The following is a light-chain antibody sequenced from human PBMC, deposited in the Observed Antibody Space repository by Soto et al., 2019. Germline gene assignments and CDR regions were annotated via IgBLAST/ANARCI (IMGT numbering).Light chain of an antibody. CDR3: QQYGSSPLT. V-gene: IGKV3-20*01. CDR2: DAS. CDR1: QSVRSNY. Sequence: EIVLTQSPDTLSLSPGERATLSCRASQSVRSNYLAWYQQKPGQAPRFLIYDASSRATCIPDRFSGSGSGTDFTLTISTLEPEDFALYYCQQYGSSPLTFGGRTKVEIK. J-gene: IGKJ4*01.